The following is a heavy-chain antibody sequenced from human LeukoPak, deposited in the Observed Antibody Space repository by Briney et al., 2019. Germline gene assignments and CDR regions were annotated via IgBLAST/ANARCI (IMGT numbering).Heavy chain of an antibody. D-gene: IGHD2-15*01. Sequence: SETLSLTCAVYGGSFSGYYWSWIRQPPGKGLEWIGEINHSGSTNYNPSLKSRVTISVDTSKNQLSLKLSSVTAADTAVYYCARHRAYGSFYYYYYYMDVWGKGTTVTISS. CDR2: INHSGST. J-gene: IGHJ6*03. CDR3: ARHRAYGSFYYYYYYMDV. CDR1: GGSFSGYY. V-gene: IGHV4-34*01.